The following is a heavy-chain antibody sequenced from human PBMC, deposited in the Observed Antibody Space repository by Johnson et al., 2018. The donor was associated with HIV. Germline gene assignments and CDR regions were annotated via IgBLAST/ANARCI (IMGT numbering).Heavy chain of an antibody. CDR3: AKERQLVRAFDI. CDR1: GFTFSIYA. J-gene: IGHJ3*02. CDR2: ISFDGNDK. Sequence: QVQLVESGGGLVQPGGSLRLSCAASGFTFSIYAMHWVRQAPGKGLEWVSLISFDGNDKYYADYVKGRFTISRDNSKNTLYVQMNSLRSEDTAVYYCAKERQLVRAFDIWGQGTMVTVSS. V-gene: IGHV3-30*04. D-gene: IGHD6-6*01.